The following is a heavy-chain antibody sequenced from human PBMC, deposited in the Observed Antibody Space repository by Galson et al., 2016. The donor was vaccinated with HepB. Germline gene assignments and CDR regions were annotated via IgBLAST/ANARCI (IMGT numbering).Heavy chain of an antibody. CDR2: INAGNGNT. J-gene: IGHJ4*02. CDR1: GYTFTNYP. D-gene: IGHD3-3*01. Sequence: SVKVSCKASGYTFTNYPMNWVRQAPGQRLEWMGWINAGNGNTKYSQKFQGRVTITRDTSASIAYMELSSLRSEDTAVYYCASWAGQTSDFWSGPFDYRGQGTLVTVSS. CDR3: ASWAGQTSDFWSGPFDY. V-gene: IGHV1-3*01.